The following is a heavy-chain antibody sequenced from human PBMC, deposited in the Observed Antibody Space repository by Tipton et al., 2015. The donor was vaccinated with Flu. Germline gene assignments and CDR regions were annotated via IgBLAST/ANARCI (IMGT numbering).Heavy chain of an antibody. CDR1: GGSLTSNKW. CDR3: ARLIGTPPRYYFSYVIDV. Sequence: SLRLSCGVSGGSLTSNKWWSWVRQFPGKGLEWIGEIYHTGSANYNPSLKGRVTMSVDKSTNQFSLKLSSVTAADTAVYYCARLIGTPPRYYFSYVIDVWGQGTTVTVSS. CDR2: IYHTGSA. V-gene: IGHV4-4*02. D-gene: IGHD1-1*01. J-gene: IGHJ6*02.